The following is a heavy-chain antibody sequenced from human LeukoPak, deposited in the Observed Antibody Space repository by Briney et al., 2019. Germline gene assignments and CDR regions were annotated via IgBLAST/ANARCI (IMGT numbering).Heavy chain of an antibody. CDR1: GYTFTGYY. CDR3: ARAGRIAARPFDY. Sequence: ASVKVSCKASGYTFTGYYMHWVRQAPGQGLEWMGWINPNSGGTNYAQKFQGRVTMTRDTSISTAYMELSRLGSDDTAVYYCARAGRIAARPFDYWGQGTLVTVSS. D-gene: IGHD6-6*01. V-gene: IGHV1-2*02. J-gene: IGHJ4*02. CDR2: INPNSGGT.